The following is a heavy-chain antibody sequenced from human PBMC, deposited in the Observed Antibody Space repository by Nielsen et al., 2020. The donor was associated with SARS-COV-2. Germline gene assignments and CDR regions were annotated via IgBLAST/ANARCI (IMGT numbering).Heavy chain of an antibody. CDR3: AREGSGVVPGPLGLGMWYLYYYMDV. V-gene: IGHV1-18*01. D-gene: IGHD2-2*01. Sequence: ASVKVSCKASDNTFTTVTWVRQAPGQGLEWVGRISGNNANVKYAQNLQGRVTMTIDTSTSTVYMDLKRLTSDDTAVYYCAREGSGVVPGPLGLGMWYLYYYMDVWGRGTTVTVSS. CDR1: DNTFTT. CDR2: ISGNNANV. J-gene: IGHJ6*03.